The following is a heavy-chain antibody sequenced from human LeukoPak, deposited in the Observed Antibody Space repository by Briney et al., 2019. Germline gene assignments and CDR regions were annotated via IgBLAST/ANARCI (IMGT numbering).Heavy chain of an antibody. V-gene: IGHV4-39*07. J-gene: IGHJ4*02. Sequence: KTSETLSLTCTVSGGSISSSIYYWGWIRQPPGKGLEWIGSIYYSGSTYYNPSLKSRVTISVDTSKNQFSLKLSSVTAADTAVYYCARGYGRPPYFDYWGQGTLVTVSS. D-gene: IGHD5-18*01. CDR1: GGSISSSIYY. CDR2: IYYSGST. CDR3: ARGYGRPPYFDY.